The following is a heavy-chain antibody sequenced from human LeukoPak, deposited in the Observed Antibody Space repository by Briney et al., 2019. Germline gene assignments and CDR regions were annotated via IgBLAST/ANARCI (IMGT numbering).Heavy chain of an antibody. V-gene: IGHV3-23*01. CDR2: ISGSGGST. J-gene: IGHJ1*01. D-gene: IGHD6-13*01. Sequence: GGSLRLSCAASGFTFSSYAMSWVRQAPGKGLEWVSGISGSGGSTYYADSVKGRFTISRDNSKNTLYLQMNSLRAEDTAVYYCAKEHSSSWYAEYSQHWGQGTLVTVSS. CDR1: GFTFSSYA. CDR3: AKEHSSSWYAEYSQH.